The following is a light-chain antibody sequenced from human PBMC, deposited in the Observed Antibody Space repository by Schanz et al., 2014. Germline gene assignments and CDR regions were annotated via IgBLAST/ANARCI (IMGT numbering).Light chain of an antibody. V-gene: IGLV2-14*01. Sequence: QSALTQPASVSGSPGQSITISCTGTSSDVGGYNYVSWYQQHPGKAPKLMIYDVNNRPSGVSNRFSGSKSDNTASLTVSGLQAEDEADYYCNSYAGSNNVIFGGGTKLTVL. J-gene: IGLJ2*01. CDR3: NSYAGSNNVI. CDR1: SSDVGGYNY. CDR2: DVN.